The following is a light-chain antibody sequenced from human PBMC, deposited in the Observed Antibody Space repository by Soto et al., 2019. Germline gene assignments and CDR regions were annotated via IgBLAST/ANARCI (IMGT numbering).Light chain of an antibody. V-gene: IGLV1-40*01. CDR2: YNT. CDR3: QCYDSSLTVL. CDR1: GSTFGAGSD. J-gene: IGLJ2*01. Sequence: QSVLTQPPSVSGAPGQRVTISCTVSGSTFGAGSDVHWYQQVPGTAPKLLISYNTNRPSGVPDRFSGSKSGTSASLAISGLQPEDEADYYCQCYDSSLTVLFGGGTQLTVL.